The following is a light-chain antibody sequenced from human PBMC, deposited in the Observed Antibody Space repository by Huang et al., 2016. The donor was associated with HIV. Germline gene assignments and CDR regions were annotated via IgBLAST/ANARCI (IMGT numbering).Light chain of an antibody. CDR3: QQYGTSTST. Sequence: EIVLTQSPGTLSLSPGERVTLSCRDSQRVISSHLAWYQQKAGQSPRLLIYGASSRASGTPNGFSGSGSGTDFTLTISRLDPEDFAVYYCQQYGTSTSTFGQGTRVEVK. CDR1: QRVISSH. CDR2: GAS. J-gene: IGKJ1*01. V-gene: IGKV3-20*01.